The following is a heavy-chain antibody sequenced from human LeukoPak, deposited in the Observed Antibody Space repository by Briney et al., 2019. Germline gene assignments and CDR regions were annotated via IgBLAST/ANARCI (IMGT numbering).Heavy chain of an antibody. CDR1: GGSFSGYY. CDR3: ARHGGIVATEGGY. V-gene: IGHV4-34*01. CDR2: INHSGST. J-gene: IGHJ4*02. Sequence: SETLSLTCAVYGGSFSGYYWSWIRQPPGKGLEWIGEINHSGSTNYNPSLKSRVTISVDTSKNQFSLKLSSVTAADTAVYYCARHGGIVATEGGYWGQGTLVTVSS. D-gene: IGHD5-12*01.